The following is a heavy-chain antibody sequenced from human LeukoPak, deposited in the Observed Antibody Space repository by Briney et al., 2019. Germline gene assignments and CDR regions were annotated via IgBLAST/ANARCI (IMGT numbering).Heavy chain of an antibody. D-gene: IGHD2-21*01. CDR2: ISGTGGAT. Sequence: GGSLRLSCVASGFSFGNYATSWVRQAPGKGLQWVSQISGTGGATWYAGFARDRFTISRDNSKKTLYLQMSGLRVEDTAMYYFVKDPRDTYGTNWFVSWGQGTLLIVSS. J-gene: IGHJ5*01. CDR1: GFSFGNYA. V-gene: IGHV3-23*01. CDR3: VKDPRDTYGTNWFVS.